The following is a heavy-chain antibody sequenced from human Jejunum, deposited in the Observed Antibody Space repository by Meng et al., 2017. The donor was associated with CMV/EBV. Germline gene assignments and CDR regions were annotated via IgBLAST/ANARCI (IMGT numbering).Heavy chain of an antibody. CDR2: IHDTGST. CDR3: ARGSIFVSFDS. CDR1: GGSIGSGDYY. Sequence: QVQRQDSGPGLVKPSQTLSLTCSVAGGSIGSGDYYWSWIRQPPGKGLEWIGYIHDTGSTYYNPSLKSRVDISLGTSRNHFSLTLSSVTAEDTAVYFCARGSIFVSFDSWGQGTLVTVSS. V-gene: IGHV4-30-4*08. D-gene: IGHD3-3*01. J-gene: IGHJ4*02.